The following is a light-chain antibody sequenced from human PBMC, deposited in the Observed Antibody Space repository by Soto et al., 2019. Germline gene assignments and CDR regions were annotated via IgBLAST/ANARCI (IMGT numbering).Light chain of an antibody. CDR2: DAS. Sequence: IVLTQYPATLSLSPGETATLSCRARQSISNHLAWYQQKPGQAPRLLIYDASNRATGIPGRFSGSGFGTDFTLTISRLDPEDFAVYYCQQRDTWPPFTFGPGTKVDIK. CDR1: QSISNH. J-gene: IGKJ3*01. V-gene: IGKV3-11*01. CDR3: QQRDTWPPFT.